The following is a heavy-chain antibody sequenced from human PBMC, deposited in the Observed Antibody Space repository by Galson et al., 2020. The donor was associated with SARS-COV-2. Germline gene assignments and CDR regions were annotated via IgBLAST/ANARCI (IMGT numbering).Heavy chain of an antibody. CDR1: GFAFRRFA. D-gene: IGHD2-2*01. CDR2: ISYGGSGK. V-gene: IGHV3-30*09. CDR3: AREGFDNKGTIEY. J-gene: IGHJ4*02. Sequence: GESLKISCVGSGFAFRRFAIHWVRQAPGRGLEWMAVISYGGSGKFYADSMKGRFAISRDNSKNMVFLHINSLRTEDTAVYYCAREGFDNKGTIEYWGQGALVTVSS.